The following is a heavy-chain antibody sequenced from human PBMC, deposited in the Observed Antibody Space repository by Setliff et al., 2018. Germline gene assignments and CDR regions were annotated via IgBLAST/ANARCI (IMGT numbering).Heavy chain of an antibody. CDR3: ARERTQDDSVPYYYYYTDV. Sequence: PSETLSLTCTVSGGSISSVGYYWSWIRQPAGRGLEWVGRIYHSGSTSYNPSLKSRVTISQDTSNNQFSLRLTSVTAADTAVYYCARERTQDDSVPYYYYYTDVWGKGTAVTVSS. D-gene: IGHD3-16*01. CDR1: GGSISSVGYY. J-gene: IGHJ6*03. CDR2: IYHSGST. V-gene: IGHV4-61*02.